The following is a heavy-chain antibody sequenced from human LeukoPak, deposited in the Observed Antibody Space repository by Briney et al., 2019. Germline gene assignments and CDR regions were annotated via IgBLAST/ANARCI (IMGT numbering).Heavy chain of an antibody. J-gene: IGHJ4*02. CDR1: GYTFTSYD. V-gene: IGHV1-8*01. CDR3: AIGYDSSGYWGY. CDR2: MNPNSGNT. Sequence: ASVKVSCKASGYTFTSYDINWVRQATGQGLEWMGWMNPNSGNTGYAQKFQGRVTMTRNTSISTAYMELSSLRSEDTAVYYCAIGYDSSGYWGYWGQGTLVTVSS. D-gene: IGHD3-22*01.